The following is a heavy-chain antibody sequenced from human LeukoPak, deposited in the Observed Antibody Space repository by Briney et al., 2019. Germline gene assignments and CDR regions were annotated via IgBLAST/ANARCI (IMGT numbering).Heavy chain of an antibody. CDR2: ISYDGSNK. D-gene: IGHD3-10*01. CDR1: GFTFSSYA. Sequence: PGGSLRLSCAASGFTFSSYAMHWVRQAPGKGLEWVAVISYDGSNKYYADSEKGRFTISRDNSKNTLYLQMNSLRAEDTAVYYCARQDYGSGSYCDYWGQGTLVTVSS. V-gene: IGHV3-30-3*01. CDR3: ARQDYGSGSYCDY. J-gene: IGHJ4*02.